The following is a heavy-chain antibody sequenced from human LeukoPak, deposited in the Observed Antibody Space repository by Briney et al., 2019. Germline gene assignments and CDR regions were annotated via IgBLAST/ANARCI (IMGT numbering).Heavy chain of an antibody. D-gene: IGHD3-22*01. CDR2: IYYTRST. J-gene: IGHJ2*01. V-gene: IGHV4-39*01. CDR3: ARGVTMIVVVIHDWYFDL. Sequence: ASETLSLTCTVSGGSISSSSYYWGWIRQPPGKGPEWIGSIYYTRSTYYNPSLKSRVTISVDTSKNQFSLKLTSVTAADTAVYYCARGVTMIVVVIHDWYFDLWGRGTLVTVSS. CDR1: GGSISSSSYY.